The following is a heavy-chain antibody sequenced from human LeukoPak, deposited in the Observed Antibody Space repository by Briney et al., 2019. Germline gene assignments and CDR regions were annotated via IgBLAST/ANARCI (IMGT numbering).Heavy chain of an antibody. Sequence: PGRSLRLSCVVSGFNFRNYAMSWVRQTPGKGLEWVSGIGSRGDTTYYTDPVKGRVTISRDNSRDTLYLEFNSLRAEDTAMYYCAKDVGYFETLDYWGQGTLVTVSS. V-gene: IGHV3-23*01. CDR2: IGSRGDTT. J-gene: IGHJ4*01. D-gene: IGHD3-9*01. CDR1: GFNFRNYA. CDR3: AKDVGYFETLDY.